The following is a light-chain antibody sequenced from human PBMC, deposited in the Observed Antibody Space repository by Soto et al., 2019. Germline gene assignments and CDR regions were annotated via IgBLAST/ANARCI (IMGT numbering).Light chain of an antibody. Sequence: DTQLTQSPSFLSASVVDRVTITCRAGQGISSYLAWYQQKPGKAPKLLIYAASTLQSGVPSRFSGSGSGTEFTLTISSLQPEDFATYYCQQFNSYPITFGQGTRLEIK. CDR1: QGISSY. J-gene: IGKJ5*01. CDR2: AAS. CDR3: QQFNSYPIT. V-gene: IGKV1-9*01.